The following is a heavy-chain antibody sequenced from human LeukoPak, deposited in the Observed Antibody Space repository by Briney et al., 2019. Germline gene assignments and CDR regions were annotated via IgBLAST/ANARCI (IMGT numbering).Heavy chain of an antibody. J-gene: IGHJ4*02. CDR1: GGSISSSSYY. D-gene: IGHD1-26*01. CDR2: IYYSGST. CDR3: ARGDRSGTYYIVTDFFDY. Sequence: PSETLSLTCTVSGGSISSSSYYWGWIRQPPGKGLEWIGTIYYSGSTYYNPSLKSRVTISVDTSKNQFSLKFTSVTDADTAVYYCARGDRSGTYYIVTDFFDYWSQGTLVTVYS. V-gene: IGHV4-39*07.